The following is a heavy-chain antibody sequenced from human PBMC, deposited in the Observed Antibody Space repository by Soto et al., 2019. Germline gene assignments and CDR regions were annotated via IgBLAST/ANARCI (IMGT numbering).Heavy chain of an antibody. CDR2: ISGSGGST. V-gene: IGHV3-23*01. CDR3: AKGQLLRPGYYYYYGMDV. Sequence: PGGSLRLSCAASGFTFSSYAMSWVRQAPGKGLEWVSAISGSGGSTYYADSVKGRFTISRDNSKNTLYLQMNSLRAEDTAVYYCAKGQLLRPGYYYYYGMDVWGQGTTVTVSS. J-gene: IGHJ6*02. CDR1: GFTFSSYA. D-gene: IGHD2-2*01.